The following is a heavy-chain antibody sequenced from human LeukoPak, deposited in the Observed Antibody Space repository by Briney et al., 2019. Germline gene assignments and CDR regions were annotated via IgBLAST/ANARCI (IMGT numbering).Heavy chain of an antibody. Sequence: GGSLRLSCAASGFTFSSYWMHWVRQAPGKGLVWVSRINSDGSSTSYADSVKGRLTISRDNAKNTLYLQMNSLRAEDTAVYYRARGWFGELYPIDYWGQGTLVTVSS. J-gene: IGHJ4*02. CDR3: ARGWFGELYPIDY. CDR1: GFTFSSYW. V-gene: IGHV3-74*01. CDR2: INSDGSST. D-gene: IGHD3-10*01.